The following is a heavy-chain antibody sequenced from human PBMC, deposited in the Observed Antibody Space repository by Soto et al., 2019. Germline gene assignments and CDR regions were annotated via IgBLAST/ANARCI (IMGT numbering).Heavy chain of an antibody. J-gene: IGHJ6*02. CDR2: ISSSGSTI. CDR3: ARLKSDYYYYYGMDV. V-gene: IGHV3-11*01. Sequence: GGSLRLSCAASGFTFSDYYMSWIRQAPGKGLEWVSYISSSGSTIYYADSVKGRFTISRDNAKNSLYLQMNSLRAEDTAVYYCARLKSDYYYYYGMDVWGQGTTVTVYS. CDR1: GFTFSDYY.